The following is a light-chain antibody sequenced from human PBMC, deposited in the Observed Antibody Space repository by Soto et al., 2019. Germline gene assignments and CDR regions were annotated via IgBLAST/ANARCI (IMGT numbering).Light chain of an antibody. CDR2: DAS. CDR3: QQRRNLPLT. V-gene: IGKV3-11*01. Sequence: EIILTQSPATLSLSPGERATLSCRASQSVSGYLAWYQQKPGQAPRLLIYDASNRATGIPARFSGSGSGTDFSLTISSLEPEDSAVYYCQQRRNLPLTFGGGTKVEIK. CDR1: QSVSGY. J-gene: IGKJ4*01.